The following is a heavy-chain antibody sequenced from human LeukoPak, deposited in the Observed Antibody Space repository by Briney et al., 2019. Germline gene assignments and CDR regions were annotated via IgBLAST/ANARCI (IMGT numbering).Heavy chain of an antibody. CDR1: GYTFTGYY. Sequence: ASVKVSCKASGYTFTGYYMHWVRQAPGQGLEWMGWINPNSGGTNYAQTFQGRVTMTRDTSISTAYMELSRLRSDDTAVYYCARLDTAVYAFDIWGQGTMVTVSS. CDR3: ARLDTAVYAFDI. CDR2: INPNSGGT. D-gene: IGHD5-18*01. V-gene: IGHV1-2*02. J-gene: IGHJ3*02.